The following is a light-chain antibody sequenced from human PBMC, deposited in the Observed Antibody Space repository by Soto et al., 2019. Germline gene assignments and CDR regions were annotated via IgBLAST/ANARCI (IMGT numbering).Light chain of an antibody. J-gene: IGKJ1*01. CDR1: QTISNY. V-gene: IGKV1-39*01. CDR3: QQSYTIPWM. CDR2: AAS. Sequence: DIHMTQSPSSLSAFVGDRVTITCRAGQTISNYVNWYQQKPGKAPKVLIYAASTLQSGVPSRFSGSGSGTDFTLTISSLQPEDCATYYCQQSYTIPWMFGQGTKVAIK.